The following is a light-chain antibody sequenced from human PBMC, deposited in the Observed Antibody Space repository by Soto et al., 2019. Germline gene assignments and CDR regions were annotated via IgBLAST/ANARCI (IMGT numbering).Light chain of an antibody. Sequence: QSVLTQPPSASGSPGQSVAISCTGSSSDVGGYSYVSWYQQHPGKAPKLMIYEVNKPPSGVPDRFSGSKSGNTASLTVSGLQAEDEADYYCSSYARNRDILFGGGTKLTVL. V-gene: IGLV2-8*01. J-gene: IGLJ3*02. CDR1: SSDVGGYSY. CDR3: SSYARNRDIL. CDR2: EVN.